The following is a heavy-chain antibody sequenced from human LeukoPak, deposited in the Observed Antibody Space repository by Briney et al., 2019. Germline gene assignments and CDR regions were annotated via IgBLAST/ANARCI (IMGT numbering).Heavy chain of an antibody. CDR3: ARVIARAWGYSSSPRFDY. V-gene: IGHV4-34*01. J-gene: IGHJ4*02. CDR1: GGSFSGYY. CDR2: INHSGST. Sequence: PSETLFLTCAVYGGSFSGYYWSWIRQPPGKGLEWIGEINHSGSTNYNPSLKSRVTISVDTSKNQFSLKLSSVTAADTAVYYCARVIARAWGYSSSPRFDYWGQGTLVTVSS. D-gene: IGHD6-6*01.